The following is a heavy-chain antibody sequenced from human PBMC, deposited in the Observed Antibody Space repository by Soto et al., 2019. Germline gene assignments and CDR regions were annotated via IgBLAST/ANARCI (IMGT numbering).Heavy chain of an antibody. CDR1: GGSFSGYY. CDR2: INHSGST. CDR3: ARNGGRVVEVAGAYFDY. J-gene: IGHJ4*02. V-gene: IGHV4-34*01. D-gene: IGHD2-15*01. Sequence: QVQLQQWGAGLLKPSETLSLTCALYGGSFSGYYWSWIRQPPGKGLEWIGEINHSGSTNYNPSLKRRVTMSVDTSKNQFALKRSSLTAADTAVYYCARNGGRVVEVAGAYFDYWGQGTLVTVSS.